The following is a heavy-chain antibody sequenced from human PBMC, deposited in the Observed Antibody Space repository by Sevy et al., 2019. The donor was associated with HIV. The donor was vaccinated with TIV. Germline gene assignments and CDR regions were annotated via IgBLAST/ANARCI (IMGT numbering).Heavy chain of an antibody. CDR2: ISSSSSTI. CDR3: ARDPDYGDTNPLDY. D-gene: IGHD4-17*01. Sequence: GGSLRLSCAASGFTFSSYSMNWVRQAPGKGLEWVSYISSSSSTIYYADSVKGRFTISRDNAKNSLYLQMNSLRDEDKAVYYCARDPDYGDTNPLDYWGQGTLVTVSS. V-gene: IGHV3-48*02. J-gene: IGHJ4*02. CDR1: GFTFSSYS.